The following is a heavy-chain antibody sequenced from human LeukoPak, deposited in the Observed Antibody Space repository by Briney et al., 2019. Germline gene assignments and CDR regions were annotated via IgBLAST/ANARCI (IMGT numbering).Heavy chain of an antibody. Sequence: GASVKVSCKASGYTFISYGISWVRQAPGQGLEWMGWISAYNGNTNYAQKLQGRVTMTTDTSTSTAYMEVRSLRSDDPAVYYCAAGVAAGNGVDYWGQGTLVTVSS. CDR3: AAGVAAGNGVDY. J-gene: IGHJ4*02. D-gene: IGHD6-13*01. CDR2: ISAYNGNT. CDR1: GYTFISYG. V-gene: IGHV1-18*01.